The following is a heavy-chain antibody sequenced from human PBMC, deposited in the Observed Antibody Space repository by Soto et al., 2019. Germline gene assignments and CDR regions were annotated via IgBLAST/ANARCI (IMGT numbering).Heavy chain of an antibody. Sequence: GGSLRLSCAASGFTFSSYGMSWVRQAPGKGLEWVSTISGSGGSTNYADSVKGRFTISRDNSKNTLYLQMNSLRAEDTAVYYCAKDRGWNYVLYDAFDIWGQGTMVTVSS. D-gene: IGHD1-7*01. CDR1: GFTFSSYG. CDR3: AKDRGWNYVLYDAFDI. J-gene: IGHJ3*02. CDR2: ISGSGGST. V-gene: IGHV3-23*01.